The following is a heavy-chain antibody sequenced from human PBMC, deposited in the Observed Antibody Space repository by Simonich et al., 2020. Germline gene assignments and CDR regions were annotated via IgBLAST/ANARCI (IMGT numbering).Heavy chain of an antibody. V-gene: IGHV4-38-2*01. CDR1: GYSISSGYY. D-gene: IGHD6-13*01. CDR2: IYHSGST. J-gene: IGHJ6*02. Sequence: QVHLQESGPGLVKPSETLSLTCAVSGYSISSGYYWGWIRQPPGKGLEWIGSIYHSGSTYYNPSLKSRVTISVDTSKNQFSLKLSSVTAADTAVYYCARVGYSNYYYYGMDVWGQGTTVTVSS. CDR3: ARVGYSNYYYYGMDV.